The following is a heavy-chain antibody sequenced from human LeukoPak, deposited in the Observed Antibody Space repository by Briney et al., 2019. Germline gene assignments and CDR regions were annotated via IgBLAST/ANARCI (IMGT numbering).Heavy chain of an antibody. J-gene: IGHJ4*02. Sequence: TSDTLSLTCTLPGDSPRLSSYSGGWIRQPPAKGLEWIGTINYSGSPYYTPSLQSRVTMSLDTSKNQVSLKLSSVTAADTAVYYCAREYRSSWDRPIWGQGTLVTVSS. CDR2: INYSGSP. D-gene: IGHD6-13*01. CDR1: GDSPRLSSYS. V-gene: IGHV4-39*07. CDR3: AREYRSSWDRPI.